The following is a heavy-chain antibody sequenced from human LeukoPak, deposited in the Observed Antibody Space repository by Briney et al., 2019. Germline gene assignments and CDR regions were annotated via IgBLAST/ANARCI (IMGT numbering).Heavy chain of an antibody. D-gene: IGHD1-1*01. Sequence: GGSLRLSCAASGFTFSSYAMHWVRQAPGKGLEWVAVISYDGGNGYYADSVKGRFTISRDNSKNTLYLQMNSLRGEDTAVYYCARDRYNWNDGRRSVFDYWGQGTLVTVSS. J-gene: IGHJ4*02. CDR2: ISYDGGNG. CDR1: GFTFSSYA. CDR3: ARDRYNWNDGRRSVFDY. V-gene: IGHV3-30-3*01.